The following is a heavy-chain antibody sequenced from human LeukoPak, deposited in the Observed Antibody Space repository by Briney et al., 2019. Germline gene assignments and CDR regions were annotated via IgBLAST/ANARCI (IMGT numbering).Heavy chain of an antibody. J-gene: IGHJ4*02. D-gene: IGHD1-26*01. V-gene: IGHV1-69*05. CDR1: GGTFSSYA. CDR3: AADLVVAVGGTVY. CDR2: IIPIFGTA. Sequence: SVKVSCKASGGTFSSYAISWVRQAPGQGLEWMGGIIPIFGTANYAQKFQERVTITRDMSTSTAYMELSSLRSEDTAVYYCAADLVVAVGGTVYWGQGTLVTVSS.